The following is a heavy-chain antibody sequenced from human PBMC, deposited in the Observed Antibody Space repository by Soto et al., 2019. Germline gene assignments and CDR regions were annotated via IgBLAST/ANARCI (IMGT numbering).Heavy chain of an antibody. CDR2: INPNSGGT. CDR3: ARDIRSSSWYYYYYGMDV. J-gene: IGHJ6*02. V-gene: IGHV1-2*02. D-gene: IGHD6-13*01. Sequence: ASVKVSCKASGYTFTGYYMHWVRQAPGQGLEWMGWINPNSGGTNYAQKFQGRVTMTRDTSISTAYMELSRLRSDDTAVYYCARDIRSSSWYYYYYGMDVWGQGTTVTVSS. CDR1: GYTFTGYY.